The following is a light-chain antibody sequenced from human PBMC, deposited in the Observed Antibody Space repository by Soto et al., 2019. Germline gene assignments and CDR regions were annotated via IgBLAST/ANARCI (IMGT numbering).Light chain of an antibody. Sequence: EIVLTQSPGTLSLSPGERATLSCRASQSVRTDYLAWYQQRPGRAPRLLIYAASSRATGIPDRFSGSGSGTDFTLTISRLEPEDFAVYYCQQYGSSPRTFGQGTKVDI. CDR2: AAS. J-gene: IGKJ1*01. CDR1: QSVRTDY. CDR3: QQYGSSPRT. V-gene: IGKV3-20*01.